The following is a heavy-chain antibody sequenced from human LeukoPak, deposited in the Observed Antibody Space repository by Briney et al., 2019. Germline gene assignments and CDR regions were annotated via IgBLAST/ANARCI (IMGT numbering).Heavy chain of an antibody. CDR2: ISSSSSTI. V-gene: IGHV3-48*02. Sequence: TGGSLRLSCAASGFTFSSYSMNWVRQAPGKGREWGSYISSSSSTIYYVDSVKGRFTISRDNAKNSLYLQMNSLRDEDTAVYYCARDQQLALYYYYYMDVWGKGTTVTVSS. CDR1: GFTFSSYS. D-gene: IGHD6-13*01. J-gene: IGHJ6*03. CDR3: ARDQQLALYYYYYMDV.